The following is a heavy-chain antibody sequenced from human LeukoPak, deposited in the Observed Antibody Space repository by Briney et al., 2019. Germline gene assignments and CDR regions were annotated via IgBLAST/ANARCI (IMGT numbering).Heavy chain of an antibody. Sequence: SVKVSCKASRGTFSSYAISWVRQAPGQGLEWMGGIIRIFGTANYAQKFQGRVTITTDESTSTAYMELSSLRSEDTAVYYCAREDGYNFSPYGAFDIWGQGTMVTVSS. CDR1: RGTFSSYA. CDR3: AREDGYNFSPYGAFDI. CDR2: IIRIFGTA. D-gene: IGHD5-24*01. V-gene: IGHV1-69*05. J-gene: IGHJ3*02.